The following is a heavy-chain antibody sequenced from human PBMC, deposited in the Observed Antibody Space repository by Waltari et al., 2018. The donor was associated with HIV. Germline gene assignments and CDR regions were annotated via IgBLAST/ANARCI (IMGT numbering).Heavy chain of an antibody. CDR1: GGSISSYY. CDR3: ARESASSSIDY. Sequence: QVQLQESGPGLVKPSETLSLTCTVSGGSISSYYWSWIRQPPGKGLEWIGYIYYSGSTNYNPSLKSRVTISVDTSKNQFSLKLSSVTAADTAVYYCARESASSSIDYWGQGTLVTVSS. CDR2: IYYSGST. J-gene: IGHJ4*02. D-gene: IGHD6-6*01. V-gene: IGHV4-59*01.